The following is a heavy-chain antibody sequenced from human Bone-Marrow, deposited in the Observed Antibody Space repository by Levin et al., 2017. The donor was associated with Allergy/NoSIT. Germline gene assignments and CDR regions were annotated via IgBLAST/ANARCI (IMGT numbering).Heavy chain of an antibody. J-gene: IGHJ4*02. CDR2: LYSGGNT. CDR1: GFTVSTNY. CDR3: ATPKLGSSTWAYFHY. Sequence: PGGSLRLSCAASGFTVSTNYMSWVRQAPGKGLEWVSVLYSGGNTYYADSVKGRFTISRDNSKNSVYLHMNSLGPEDTAVYYCATPKLGSSTWAYFHYWGRGTLVTVSS. V-gene: IGHV3-53*01. D-gene: IGHD6-13*01.